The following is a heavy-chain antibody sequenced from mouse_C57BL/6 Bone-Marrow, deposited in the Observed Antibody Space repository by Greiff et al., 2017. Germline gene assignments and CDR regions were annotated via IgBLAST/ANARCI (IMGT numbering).Heavy chain of an antibody. D-gene: IGHD1-1*01. CDR3: ARGYYGSPLAY. CDR2: IFPGDGDT. Sequence: VQLQQSGAELVKPGASVKISCKASGYAFSSYWMNWVKQRPGKGLEWIGQIFPGDGDTNYNGKFKGKATLTADKSSSTAYMQLSSLTSEDSAVYFCARGYYGSPLAYWGQGTLVTVSA. J-gene: IGHJ3*01. V-gene: IGHV1-80*01. CDR1: GYAFSSYW.